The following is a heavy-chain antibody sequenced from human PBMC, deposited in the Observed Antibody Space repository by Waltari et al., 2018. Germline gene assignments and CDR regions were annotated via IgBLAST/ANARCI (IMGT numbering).Heavy chain of an antibody. CDR2: IIPIFGTA. D-gene: IGHD6-6*01. V-gene: IGHV1-69*01. Sequence: QVQLVQSGAEVKKPGSSVKVSCKASGGTFSSYAISWVRQAPGQGLEWMGGIIPIFGTANYAEKGQGRVTMTGDEATSTAYMELSSRRSEDTAVYYCARGTGGDYSSSWGRVAVDIWGQGTMVTVSS. J-gene: IGHJ3*02. CDR1: GGTFSSYA. CDR3: ARGTGGDYSSSWGRVAVDI.